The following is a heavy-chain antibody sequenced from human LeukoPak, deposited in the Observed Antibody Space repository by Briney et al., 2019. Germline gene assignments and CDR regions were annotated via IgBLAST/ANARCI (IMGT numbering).Heavy chain of an antibody. CDR2: ISRSSSDT. V-gene: IGHV3-11*05. CDR3: ARADYDSSGYYYEYFQH. Sequence: GGSLRLSCAPSGFTFCDYYMSWMRQAPGKGGEWVLNISRSSSDTNYADSVKGRVTISRDNAKTSLYLQMNSLRAEDTAVYYCARADYDSSGYYYEYFQHWGQGTLVTVSS. CDR1: GFTFCDYY. D-gene: IGHD3-22*01. J-gene: IGHJ1*01.